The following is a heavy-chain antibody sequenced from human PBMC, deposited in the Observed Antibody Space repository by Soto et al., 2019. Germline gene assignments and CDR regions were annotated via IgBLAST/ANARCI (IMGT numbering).Heavy chain of an antibody. CDR2: IDWDDDK. Sequence: SGPTLVNPTQTLTLTCTFSGFSLSTSGMRVSWIRQPPGKALEWLARIDWDDDKFYSTSLKTRLTISKDTSKNRVVLTMTNMDPVDTATYYCARTIVNDLYYGMDVWGQGTTVTV. J-gene: IGHJ6*02. D-gene: IGHD3-3*01. V-gene: IGHV2-70*04. CDR3: ARTIVNDLYYGMDV. CDR1: GFSLSTSGMR.